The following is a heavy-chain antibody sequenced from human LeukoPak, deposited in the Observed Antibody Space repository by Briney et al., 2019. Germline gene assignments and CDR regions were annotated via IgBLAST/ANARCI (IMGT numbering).Heavy chain of an antibody. V-gene: IGHV3-7*05. D-gene: IGHD3-9*01. CDR2: IKQDGSEK. Sequence: PGGSLRLSCAASGFNFSNSRMSWIRQAPGQGLEWVANIKQDGSEKYYVDSVKGRFTISRDNARNSLYLQMNSLKTEDTAVYYCTTALRYFDWLSCWGQGTLVTVSS. CDR1: GFNFSNSR. J-gene: IGHJ4*02. CDR3: TTALRYFDWLSC.